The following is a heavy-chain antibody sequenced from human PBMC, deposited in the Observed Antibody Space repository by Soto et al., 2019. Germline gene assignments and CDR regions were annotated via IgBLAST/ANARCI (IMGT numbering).Heavy chain of an antibody. Sequence: PSETLSLTCTVSNGSVSSGTYSWSWVRQPPGKGLEWAGYIYYSGTPYYTPSLKRRLTMSMDRANDHFSLNLTSVTAADTAVYFRPRAHYYSGMDVWGQGITVTVPS. CDR1: NGSVSSGTYS. CDR3: PRAHYYSGMDV. V-gene: IGHV4-30-2*01. J-gene: IGHJ6*02. CDR2: IYYSGTP.